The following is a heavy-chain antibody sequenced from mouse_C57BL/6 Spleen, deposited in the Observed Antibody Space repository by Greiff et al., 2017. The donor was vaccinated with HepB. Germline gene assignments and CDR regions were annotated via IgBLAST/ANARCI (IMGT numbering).Heavy chain of an antibody. J-gene: IGHJ1*03. V-gene: IGHV1-53*01. CDR2: INPSNGGT. D-gene: IGHD1-1*01. CDR1: GYTFPSYW. CDR3: ARSGYGSSYRYFDV. Sequence: QVQLQQPGTELVKPGASVKLSCKASGYTFPSYWMHWVKQRPGQGLEWIGNINPSNGGTNYNEKFKSKATLTVDKSSSTAYMQRSSLTSEDSAVYYCARSGYGSSYRYFDVWGTGTTVTVSS.